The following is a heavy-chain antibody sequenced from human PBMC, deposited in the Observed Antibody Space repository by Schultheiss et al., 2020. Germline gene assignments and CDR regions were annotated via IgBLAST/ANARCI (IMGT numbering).Heavy chain of an antibody. D-gene: IGHD2-8*02. Sequence: SETLSLTCAVYGGSFSGYYWSWIRQPPGKGLEWIGYIYYSGSTNYNPSLKSRVTISVDTSENQFSLNLNSVTAADTAVYYCARDVVYASGWSGYFDFWGQGTLVTVSS. J-gene: IGHJ4*02. V-gene: IGHV4-34*11. CDR3: ARDVVYASGWSGYFDF. CDR2: IYYSGST. CDR1: GGSFSGYY.